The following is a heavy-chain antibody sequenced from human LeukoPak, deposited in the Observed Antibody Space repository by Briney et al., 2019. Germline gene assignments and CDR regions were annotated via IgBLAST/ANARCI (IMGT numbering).Heavy chain of an antibody. CDR2: INHSGST. Sequence: SETLSLTCTVSGGSISSYYWSWIRQPPGKGLEWIGEINHSGSTNYNPSLKSRVTISVDTSKNQFSLKLSSVTAADTAVYYCARGWIQLWPFDYWGQGTLVTVSS. D-gene: IGHD5-18*01. J-gene: IGHJ4*02. CDR1: GGSISSYY. V-gene: IGHV4-34*01. CDR3: ARGWIQLWPFDY.